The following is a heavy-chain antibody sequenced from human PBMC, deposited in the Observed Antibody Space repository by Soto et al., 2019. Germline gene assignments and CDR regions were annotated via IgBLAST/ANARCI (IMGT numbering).Heavy chain of an antibody. J-gene: IGHJ4*02. Sequence: QVQLVESEGGVVQPGRSLRLSCAASGFTFSSYAMHWVRQAPGKGLEWVAVISYDGSNKYYADSVKGRFTISRDNSKNTLYLQMNSLRAEDTAVYYCARDRGYCSGGSCYFDYWGQGTLVTVSS. D-gene: IGHD2-15*01. CDR2: ISYDGSNK. CDR1: GFTFSSYA. V-gene: IGHV3-30-3*01. CDR3: ARDRGYCSGGSCYFDY.